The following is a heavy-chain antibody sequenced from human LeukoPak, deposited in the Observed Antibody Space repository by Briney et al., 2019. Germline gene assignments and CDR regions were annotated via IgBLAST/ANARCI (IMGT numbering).Heavy chain of an antibody. CDR2: IWYDGSNK. Sequence: GGSPRLSCAASGFTFSRHRMPWVRQAPGKGLEWVAVIWYDGSNKYYADSAKGRFTISRDNSKNTLYLQMNSLRAEDTAVYYCARGLGRGVRGNWFDPWGQGTLDTVSS. D-gene: IGHD3-10*01. J-gene: IGHJ5*02. V-gene: IGHV3-33*01. CDR1: GFTFSRHR. CDR3: ARGLGRGVRGNWFDP.